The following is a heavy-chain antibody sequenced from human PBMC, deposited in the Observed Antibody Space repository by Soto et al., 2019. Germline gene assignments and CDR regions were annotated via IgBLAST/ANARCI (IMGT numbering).Heavy chain of an antibody. D-gene: IGHD3-22*01. CDR3: ARDTIIAPGGWFDP. CDR2: IHTSGST. Sequence: QVQLQESGPGLVKSSETLSLTCSVSGGSISSRYWSWIRQTAGKGLEWIGHIHTSGSTTYNPSLTRRATLSLDTSKNQFSLKVTSVTAADTAVYYCARDTIIAPGGWFDPWGQGTLVTVSS. J-gene: IGHJ5*02. CDR1: GGSISSRY. V-gene: IGHV4-4*07.